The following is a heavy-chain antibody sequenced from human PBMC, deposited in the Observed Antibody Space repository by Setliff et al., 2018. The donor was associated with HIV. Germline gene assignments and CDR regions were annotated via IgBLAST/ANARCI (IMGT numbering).Heavy chain of an antibody. V-gene: IGHV4-39*07. CDR3: ARDPYYYDSSGYLSAFDI. CDR2: IYYSGST. D-gene: IGHD3-22*01. CDR1: GGSISSSNYY. J-gene: IGHJ3*02. Sequence: SETLSLTCTVSGGSISSSNYYWGWIRQPPGKGLEWIGNIYYSGSTYYNPSLKSRVTISVDTSKNQLSLKLSSVTAADTAVYYCARDPYYYDSSGYLSAFDIWGQGTMVTVSS.